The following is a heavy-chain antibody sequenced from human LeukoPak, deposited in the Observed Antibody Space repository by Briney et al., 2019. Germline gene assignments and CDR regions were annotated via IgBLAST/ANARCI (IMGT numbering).Heavy chain of an antibody. Sequence: ASVKVSCKASGYTFTSYCISWVRQAPGQGLEWMGWISAYNGNTNYAQNLQGRVTMTTDTSASTAYMEPRSLRSDDTAVYYCARDDPPYCVLRFRVGFDPWGQGTLVTVSS. CDR3: ARDDPPYCVLRFRVGFDP. CDR2: ISAYNGNT. J-gene: IGHJ5*02. D-gene: IGHD3-3*01. CDR1: GYTFTSYC. V-gene: IGHV1-18*01.